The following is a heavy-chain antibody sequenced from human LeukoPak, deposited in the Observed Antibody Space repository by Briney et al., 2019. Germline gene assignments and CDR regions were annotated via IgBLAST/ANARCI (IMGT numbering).Heavy chain of an antibody. Sequence: ASVKVSCKASGYTFTGYYMHWVRQAPGQGLEWMGWINPNSGGTNCAQKFQGRVTMTRDTSISTAYMELSRLRSDDTAVYYCARVGRVPATVGGHYYYMDVWGKGTTVTVSS. D-gene: IGHD2-2*01. V-gene: IGHV1-2*02. CDR3: ARVGRVPATVGGHYYYMDV. CDR1: GYTFTGYY. J-gene: IGHJ6*03. CDR2: INPNSGGT.